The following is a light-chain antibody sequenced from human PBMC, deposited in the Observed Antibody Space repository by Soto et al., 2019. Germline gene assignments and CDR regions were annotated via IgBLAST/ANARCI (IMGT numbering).Light chain of an antibody. CDR2: GAS. J-gene: IGKJ1*01. V-gene: IGKV3-20*01. CDR1: QSVSSNY. Sequence: EVVLTQSPGTLSLSPGERATLSCRASQSVSSNYVAWYQQIPGQTPRLLIYGASSRATGIPDRFSGSGSGTDFTLTISRLEPEDFAVYYCQQHGSSPWMFGQGT. CDR3: QQHGSSPWM.